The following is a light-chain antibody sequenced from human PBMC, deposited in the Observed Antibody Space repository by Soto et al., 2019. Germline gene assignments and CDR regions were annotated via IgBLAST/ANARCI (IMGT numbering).Light chain of an antibody. CDR1: QRVSSTS. CDR3: HQYGNYGIT. J-gene: IGKJ5*01. CDR2: GAS. Sequence: EIVMTQSPATLSVSPGERATLSSRASQRVSSTSLAWYQQKPGQAPRLLIYGASSRATGIPDRFSGSGSGTDFTLTISRLEPEDFAVYYCHQYGNYGITFGQGTRLEI. V-gene: IGKV3-20*01.